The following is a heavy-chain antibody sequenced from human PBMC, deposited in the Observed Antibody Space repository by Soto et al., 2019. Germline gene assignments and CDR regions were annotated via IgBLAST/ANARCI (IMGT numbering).Heavy chain of an antibody. V-gene: IGHV3-23*01. Sequence: GGSLRLSCAASGFTFNSYAMSWVRQAPGKGLEWVSGISGSGGSTYSADSVKGRFTISRDDSKNTLFLQMNSLRAEDTAVYYCATAKLLLPWLFDYWGQGTLVTVSS. D-gene: IGHD2-15*01. CDR1: GFTFNSYA. CDR3: ATAKLLLPWLFDY. J-gene: IGHJ4*02. CDR2: ISGSGGST.